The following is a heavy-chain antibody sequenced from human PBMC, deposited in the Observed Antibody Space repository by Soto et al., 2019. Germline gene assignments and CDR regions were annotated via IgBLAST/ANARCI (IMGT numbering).Heavy chain of an antibody. Sequence: QLQLQESGPGLVKPSETLSLTCTVSGDSVSSTNYYWGWIRQAPGKRLEWFGSIYFCGSTYYNPSLKVRLTLCVDTSTNQFSLRRSSVTAADTAVYYCARHGGQVRGYCSGGSCLLHWGQGTLVTVSS. CDR2: IYFCGST. V-gene: IGHV4-39*01. CDR3: ARHGGQVRGYCSGGSCLLH. CDR1: GDSVSSTNYY. J-gene: IGHJ4*02. D-gene: IGHD2-15*01.